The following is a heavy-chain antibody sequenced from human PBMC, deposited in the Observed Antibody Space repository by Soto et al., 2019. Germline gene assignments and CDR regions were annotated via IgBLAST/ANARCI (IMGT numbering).Heavy chain of an antibody. D-gene: IGHD3-3*01. CDR2: ISSSSSYI. CDR3: ARDTNAYYDFWSGYYDAFDI. CDR1: GFTFSSYS. V-gene: IGHV3-21*01. Sequence: GGSLRLSCAASGFTFSSYSMNWVRQAPGKGLEWVSSISSSSSYIYYADSGKGRFTISRDNAKNSLYLQMNSLRAEDPAVYYCARDTNAYYDFWSGYYDAFDIWGQGTMVTVSS. J-gene: IGHJ3*02.